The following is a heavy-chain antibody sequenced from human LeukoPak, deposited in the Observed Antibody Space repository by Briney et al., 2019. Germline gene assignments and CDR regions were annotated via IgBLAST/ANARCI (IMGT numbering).Heavy chain of an antibody. Sequence: PSETLSLTCTVSGGSISPYYWSWIRQPPGKGLEWFGYMYYSGRTNYNPSLKSRVTISVGTSKNQFSLKLSSVTAADTAVYYCAGSSDYYWYFDLWGRGTLVTVSS. D-gene: IGHD3-22*01. V-gene: IGHV4-59*01. CDR1: GGSISPYY. CDR3: AGSSDYYWYFDL. J-gene: IGHJ2*01. CDR2: MYYSGRT.